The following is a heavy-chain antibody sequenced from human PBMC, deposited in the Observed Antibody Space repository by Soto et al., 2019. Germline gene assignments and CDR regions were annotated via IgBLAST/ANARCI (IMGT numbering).Heavy chain of an antibody. Sequence: QVQLVESGGGVVQPGRSLRLSCAASGFTFSSYAMHWVRQAPGKGLEWVAVISYDGSNKYYADSVKGRFTISRDNSKNTLYLQMNSLRAEDTAVYYCASGRGTTPPIGMDVW. J-gene: IGHJ6*01. CDR1: GFTFSSYA. CDR3: ASGRGTTPPIGMDV. V-gene: IGHV3-30-3*01. CDR2: ISYDGSNK.